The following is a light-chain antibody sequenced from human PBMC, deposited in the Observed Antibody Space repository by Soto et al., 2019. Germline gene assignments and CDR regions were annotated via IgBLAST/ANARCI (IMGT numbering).Light chain of an antibody. Sequence: AIRRTQSPSSFSAATGDRVTIICRASQGISRYLAWYQQKPGKAPKLRLYASSTLQSGDPSRFSGSGSGTDFPLTISCLQSEDCATYYCQKYYPYPYPFGLGTNLEL. CDR3: QKYYPYPYP. J-gene: IGKJ2*01. CDR1: QGISRY. V-gene: IGKV1-8*01. CDR2: ASS.